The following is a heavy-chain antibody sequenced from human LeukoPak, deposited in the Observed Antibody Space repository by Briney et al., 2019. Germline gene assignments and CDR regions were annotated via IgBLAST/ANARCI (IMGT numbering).Heavy chain of an antibody. J-gene: IGHJ6*03. D-gene: IGHD2-2*02. Sequence: SETLSLTCTVSGGSISSYYWSWIRQPAGKGLEWIGRIYTSGSTNYNPSLKSRVTMSVDTSKNQFSLKLNSVTAADTAVYYCARDQKDIVVVPAAISTYYYYYYMDVWGKGTTVTVSS. V-gene: IGHV4-4*07. CDR3: ARDQKDIVVVPAAISTYYYYYYMDV. CDR1: GGSISSYY. CDR2: IYTSGST.